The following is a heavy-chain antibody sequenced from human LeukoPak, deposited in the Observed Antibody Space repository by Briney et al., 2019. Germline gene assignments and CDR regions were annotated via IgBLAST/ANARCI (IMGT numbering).Heavy chain of an antibody. J-gene: IGHJ4*02. Sequence: ASVKVSCKASGYTFTRYGIYWVRQAPGQGLEWMGWISGYNGNTKYAQKFQDRVSVTTDTSTSTAYMELRSLRSEDTAVYYCARGARTVTTGYWGQGTLVTVSS. CDR1: GYTFTRYG. CDR3: ARGARTVTTGY. V-gene: IGHV1-18*01. D-gene: IGHD4-17*01. CDR2: ISGYNGNT.